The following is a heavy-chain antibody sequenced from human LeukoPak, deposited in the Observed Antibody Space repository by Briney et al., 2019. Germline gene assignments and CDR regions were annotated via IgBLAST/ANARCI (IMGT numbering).Heavy chain of an antibody. J-gene: IGHJ3*02. CDR3: AKVEVSSWYDAFDI. Sequence: GGSLRLSCAASGFTFSSYAISWVRQAPGKGLEWVSAISVSGSSTYYADSVKGRFTISRDNSKNTLYLQMNSLRAEDTAVYYCAKVEVSSWYDAFDIWGQGTMVTVSS. CDR2: ISVSGSST. CDR1: GFTFSSYA. V-gene: IGHV3-23*01. D-gene: IGHD6-13*01.